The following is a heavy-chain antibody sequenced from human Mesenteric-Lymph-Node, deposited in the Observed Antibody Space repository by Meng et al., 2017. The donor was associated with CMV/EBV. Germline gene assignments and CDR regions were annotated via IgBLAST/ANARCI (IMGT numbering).Heavy chain of an antibody. Sequence: GGSLRLSCAASGFIFSRYEMNWVRQAPGKGLEWVSYTSDSGRTRYYADSVKGRSTISRDNAKSSLYLQLDNLRGEDTAVYYCARLTTVTPSDPFDLWGQGTMVTVSS. CDR1: GFIFSRYE. J-gene: IGHJ3*01. D-gene: IGHD4-17*01. CDR2: TSDSGRTR. V-gene: IGHV3-48*03. CDR3: ARLTTVTPSDPFDL.